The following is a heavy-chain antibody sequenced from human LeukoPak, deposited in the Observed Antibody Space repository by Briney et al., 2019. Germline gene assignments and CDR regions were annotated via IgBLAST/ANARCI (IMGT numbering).Heavy chain of an antibody. V-gene: IGHV4-59*01. D-gene: IGHD3-22*01. Sequence: PSETLSLTCTVSGGSISSYYWSWIRQPPGKGLEWIGYIYYSGSTNYNPSLKSRVTISVDTPKNQFSLKLSSVTAADTAVYYCASRSGVSSGYYYWGQGTLVTVSS. CDR2: IYYSGST. CDR3: ASRSGVSSGYYY. J-gene: IGHJ4*02. CDR1: GGSISSYY.